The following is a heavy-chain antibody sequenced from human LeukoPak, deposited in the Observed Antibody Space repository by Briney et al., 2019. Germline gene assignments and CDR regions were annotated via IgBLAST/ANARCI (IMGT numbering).Heavy chain of an antibody. CDR3: ARSRRGEWEVLSSFNY. D-gene: IGHD1-26*01. V-gene: IGHV4-59*01. CDR1: GGSISSYY. J-gene: IGHJ4*02. Sequence: PSETLSLTCTLSGGSISSYYYNWIRQPPGKGLEWIGYIYYSGSTNYNPSLRSRVTLSVDTSKNQFSLRLNSVTAADTAVYYCARSRRGEWEVLSSFNYWGRGTLVTVSS. CDR2: IYYSGST.